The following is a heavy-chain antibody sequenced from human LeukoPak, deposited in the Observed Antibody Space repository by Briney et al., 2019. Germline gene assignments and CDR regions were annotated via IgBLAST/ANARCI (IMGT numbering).Heavy chain of an antibody. V-gene: IGHV3-66*01. J-gene: IGHJ4*02. Sequence: GGSLRLSCAASGFTVISNYMSWVRQAPGKGLEWVSVIYGGGSTYYADSVKGRFTISRDNAKSSLYLQMNSLRVEDTAFYYCARADGGLNSWGQGTLVTVSS. CDR1: GFTVISNY. CDR3: ARADGGLNS. CDR2: IYGGGST. D-gene: IGHD4-23*01.